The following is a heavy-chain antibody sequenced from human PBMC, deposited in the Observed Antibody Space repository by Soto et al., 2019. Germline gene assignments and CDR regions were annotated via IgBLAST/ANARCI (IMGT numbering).Heavy chain of an antibody. Sequence: PSETLSLTCTVSGGSISSYYWSWIRQPPGKGLEWIGYIYYSGSTNYNPSLKSRVTISVDTSKNQFSLKLSSVTAADTAVYYCGRGGQLWLFQWGGSTFDYWGQGTLVTVSS. D-gene: IGHD5-18*01. CDR1: GGSISSYY. V-gene: IGHV4-59*01. J-gene: IGHJ4*02. CDR3: GRGGQLWLFQWGGSTFDY. CDR2: IYYSGST.